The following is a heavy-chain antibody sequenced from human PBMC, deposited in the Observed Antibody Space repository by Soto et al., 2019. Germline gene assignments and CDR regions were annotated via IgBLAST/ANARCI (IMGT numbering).Heavy chain of an antibody. Sequence: SETLSLTCAVSGYSISSGYYWGWIRQPPGKGLEWIGSIYHSGSTYYNPSLKSRVTISVDSISVDTSKNQFSLKVSSLTAADTAVYYCARDTMVRGAFDYWGQGTMVTVYS. J-gene: IGHJ4*02. V-gene: IGHV4-38-2*02. D-gene: IGHD3-10*01. CDR1: GYSISSGYY. CDR2: IYHSGST. CDR3: ARDTMVRGAFDY.